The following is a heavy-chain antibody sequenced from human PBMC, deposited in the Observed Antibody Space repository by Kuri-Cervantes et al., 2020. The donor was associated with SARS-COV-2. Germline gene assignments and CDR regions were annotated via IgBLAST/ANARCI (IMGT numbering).Heavy chain of an antibody. CDR3: ARDSSRITIFGVVTRYGMDV. Sequence: GGSLRLSCAASGFTLSGHWIHWVRQAPGKGLVWVSRINPDGSYTNNADSVKGRFTISRDNAKNSLYLQMNSLRAEDTAVYYCARDSSRITIFGVVTRYGMDVWGQGTTVTVSS. V-gene: IGHV3-74*01. CDR1: GFTLSGHW. J-gene: IGHJ6*02. D-gene: IGHD3-3*01. CDR2: INPDGSYT.